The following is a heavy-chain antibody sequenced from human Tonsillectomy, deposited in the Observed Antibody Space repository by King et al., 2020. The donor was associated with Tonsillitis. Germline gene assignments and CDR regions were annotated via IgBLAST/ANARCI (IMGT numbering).Heavy chain of an antibody. Sequence: QVQLVESGGGVVQPGRSLRLSCAASGFTFSGFGMHWVRQAPGKGLEWVALISYDGNNKYYTDSVKGRFTISRDNSKNTLYLQMNRLRIEDTAVYYCAKEWRWGDFDDFAPVSAADFWGQGTLVIVSS. CDR3: AKEWRWGDFDDFAPVSAADF. D-gene: IGHD4-17*01. CDR2: ISYDGNNK. CDR1: GFTFSGFG. V-gene: IGHV3-30*18. J-gene: IGHJ4*02.